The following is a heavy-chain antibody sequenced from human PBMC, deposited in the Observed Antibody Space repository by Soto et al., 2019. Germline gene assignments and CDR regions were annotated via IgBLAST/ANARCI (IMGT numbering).Heavy chain of an antibody. Sequence: EVQLVESGGGLVQPGGSLRLSCAASGFTFGSYWMTWVRQAPGKGLEWVANINRDGSVKNYVDSVKGRFTVSRDNANGSLYLQMYSLRVEDAAFYYCTRDSSPKYTTSWVEAFDFWGQGTMVTVS. D-gene: IGHD2-2*02. J-gene: IGHJ3*01. CDR3: TRDSSPKYTTSWVEAFDF. V-gene: IGHV3-7*05. CDR1: GFTFGSYW. CDR2: INRDGSVK.